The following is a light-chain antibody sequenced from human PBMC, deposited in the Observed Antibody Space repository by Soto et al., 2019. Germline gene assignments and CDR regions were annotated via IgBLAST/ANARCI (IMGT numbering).Light chain of an antibody. Sequence: DIQMTQSPSALSASIGDRVTITCRASQNVSTWLAWYQQKPGKAPRSLIFDASKLESGVSSRLSGTGSGTEFPRTISTLKADDAGTYFCQHYYAFSPWTVGQGTKVQIK. CDR2: DAS. J-gene: IGKJ1*01. V-gene: IGKV1-5*01. CDR3: QHYYAFSPWT. CDR1: QNVSTW.